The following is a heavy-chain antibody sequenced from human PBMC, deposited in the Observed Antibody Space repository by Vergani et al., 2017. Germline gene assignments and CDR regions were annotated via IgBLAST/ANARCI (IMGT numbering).Heavy chain of an antibody. CDR2: IYSGGST. CDR3: AREPEAYYYDSSGYNFDY. J-gene: IGHJ4*02. CDR1: GFTVSSNY. Sequence: EVQLVETGGGLIQPGGSLRLSCAASGFTVSSNYMSWVRQAPGKGLEWVSVIYSGGSTYYADSVKGRFTISRDNSKNTLYLQMNSLRAEDTAVYYCAREPEAYYYDSSGYNFDYWGQGTLVTVSS. D-gene: IGHD3-22*01. V-gene: IGHV3-53*02.